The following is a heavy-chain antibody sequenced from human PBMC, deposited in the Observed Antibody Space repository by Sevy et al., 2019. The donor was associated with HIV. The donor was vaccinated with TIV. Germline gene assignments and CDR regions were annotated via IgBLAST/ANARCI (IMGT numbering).Heavy chain of an antibody. CDR2: IGGSGSTI. CDR3: ACLSGYSSSWSYFDY. D-gene: IGHD6-13*01. Sequence: GGSLRLSCAASGFTFSSYSMNWVRQAPGKGLEWDSYIGGSGSTIYYGDSVKGRFTISRDNAKNSLYLQMNSLGAEDTAVYYCACLSGYSSSWSYFDYWGHGTLVTVSS. CDR1: GFTFSSYS. V-gene: IGHV3-48*01. J-gene: IGHJ4*01.